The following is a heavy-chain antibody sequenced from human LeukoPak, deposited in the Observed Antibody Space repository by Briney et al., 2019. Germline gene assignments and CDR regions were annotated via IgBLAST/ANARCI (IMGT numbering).Heavy chain of an antibody. CDR3: ARGPSLLGVVVVALDV. CDR1: GFTFSSHW. D-gene: IGHD2-15*01. CDR2: IKQDGSEK. Sequence: GGSLRLSCAASGFTFSSHWMSWVRQAPGKGLEWVANIKQDGSEKYYVDSVKGRFTISRDNAKNSLYLQMNSLRAEDTAVYYCARGPSLLGVVVVALDVWGQGTTVTVSS. V-gene: IGHV3-7*05. J-gene: IGHJ6*02.